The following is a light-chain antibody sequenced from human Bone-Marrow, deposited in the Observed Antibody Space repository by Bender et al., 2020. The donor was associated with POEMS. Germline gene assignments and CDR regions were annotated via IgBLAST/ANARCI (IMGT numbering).Light chain of an antibody. J-gene: IGLJ3*02. CDR1: SGNICDSY. CDR3: QSYEDNNWV. Sequence: KFLLTQPHSVSESPGRTVTLSCSGSSGNICDSYVQWYQQRPGSAPLTVIYEDDRRPPGVPDRFSASIDTSSNSASLTISGLTTEDEADYYCQSYEDNNWVFGGGTKLTVL. V-gene: IGLV6-57*02. CDR2: EDD.